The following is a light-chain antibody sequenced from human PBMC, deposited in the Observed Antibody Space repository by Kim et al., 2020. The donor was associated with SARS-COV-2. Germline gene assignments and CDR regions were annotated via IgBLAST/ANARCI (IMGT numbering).Light chain of an antibody. CDR3: LLSWSGAWM. CDR1: AGTVTSVQY. J-gene: IGLJ3*02. CDR2: DTS. Sequence: QAVVTQEPSLTVSPGGTVTLTCGSTAGTVTSVQYTYWFQRKPGQAPKTLIYDTSNKHSWTPGRFSGSLLGGKAALTLSGAQPEDEAEYHCLLSWSGAWMFGGGTQLTVL. V-gene: IGLV7-46*01.